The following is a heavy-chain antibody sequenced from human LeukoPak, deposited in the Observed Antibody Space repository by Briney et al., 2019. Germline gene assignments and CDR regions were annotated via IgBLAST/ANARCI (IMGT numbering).Heavy chain of an antibody. V-gene: IGHV4-59*05. CDR3: ARQDILTGYYFFDY. Sequence: SETLSLTCTVSGGSISSYYWSWIRQPPGKGLEWIGSRYYSGSTYYNPSLKSRVTISVDTSKNQVSLKVRSVTAADTGVYYCARQDILTGYYFFDYWGQGTLVSVSS. CDR2: RYYSGST. D-gene: IGHD3-9*01. J-gene: IGHJ4*02. CDR1: GGSISSYY.